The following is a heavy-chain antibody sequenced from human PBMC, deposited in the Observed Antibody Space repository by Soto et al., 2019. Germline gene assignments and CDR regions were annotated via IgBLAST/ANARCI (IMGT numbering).Heavy chain of an antibody. CDR1: GYSFTSYW. V-gene: IGHV5-10-1*01. CDR3: ARRGAAAGTYYYYGMDV. Sequence: GESLKISCKGSGYSFTSYWISWVRQMPGKGLEWMGRIDPSDSYTNYSPSFQGHVTISADKSISTAYLQWSSLKASDTAMYYCARRGAAAGTYYYYGMDVWGQGTTVTVSS. CDR2: IDPSDSYT. J-gene: IGHJ6*02. D-gene: IGHD6-13*01.